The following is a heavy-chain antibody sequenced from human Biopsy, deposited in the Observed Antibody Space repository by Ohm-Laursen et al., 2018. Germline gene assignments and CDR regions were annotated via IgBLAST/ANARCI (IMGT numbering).Heavy chain of an antibody. V-gene: IGHV1-24*01. J-gene: IGHJ4*02. Sequence: SVKVSCKVSGYSLTELSMHWVRQAPGQGLEWMGGCAPENGRIVYSQKFQGRVTMTEDTSTSTAYMEVWRLRSDDTAVYYCAADINVWNVNYWGQGTQVIVSS. CDR1: GYSLTELS. CDR3: AADINVWNVNY. CDR2: CAPENGRI. D-gene: IGHD1-1*01.